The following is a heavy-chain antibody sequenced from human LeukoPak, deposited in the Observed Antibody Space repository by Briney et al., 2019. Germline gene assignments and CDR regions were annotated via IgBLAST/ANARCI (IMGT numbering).Heavy chain of an antibody. CDR1: GVSFSGYY. J-gene: IGHJ5*02. D-gene: IGHD2-21*01. CDR2: ISHSGST. V-gene: IGHV4-34*01. Sequence: PSETLSLTCAVYGVSFSGYYWSWIRQPPGKGLEWIGEISHSGSTNYNPSLKSRVTISVDTSKNQFSLKLSSVTAADTAVYYCARGRGYSSYNWFDHWGQGTLVTVSS. CDR3: ARGRGYSSYNWFDH.